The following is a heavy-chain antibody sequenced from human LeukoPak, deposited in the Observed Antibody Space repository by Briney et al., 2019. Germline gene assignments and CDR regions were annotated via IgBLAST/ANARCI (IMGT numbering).Heavy chain of an antibody. CDR2: ISGSGGST. CDR1: GFTFSSYA. D-gene: IGHD2/OR15-2a*01. V-gene: IGHV3-23*01. Sequence: GGSLRLSCAASGFTFSSYAMSWVRQAPGKGLEWVSTISGSGGSTYYADSVKGRFTISRDNSKNTVYLQMNSLRAEGAAVYYCAKGENIVGSPRSFDYWGQGTLVTVSS. CDR3: AKGENIVGSPRSFDY. J-gene: IGHJ4*02.